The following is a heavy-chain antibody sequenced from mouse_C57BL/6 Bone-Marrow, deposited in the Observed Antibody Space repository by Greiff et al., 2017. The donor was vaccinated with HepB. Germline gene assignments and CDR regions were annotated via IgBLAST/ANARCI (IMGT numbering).Heavy chain of an antibody. Sequence: QVQLQQPGAELVKPGASVKLSCKASGYTFTSYWMHWVKQRPGQGLEWIGMIHPNSGSTNYNEKFKSKATLTVDKSSSTAYMQLSSLTSEDSAVYYCAIIYYGYDSAMDYWGEGPSVTVSS. V-gene: IGHV1-64*01. J-gene: IGHJ4*01. D-gene: IGHD2-2*01. CDR3: AIIYYGYDSAMDY. CDR1: GYTFTSYW. CDR2: IHPNSGST.